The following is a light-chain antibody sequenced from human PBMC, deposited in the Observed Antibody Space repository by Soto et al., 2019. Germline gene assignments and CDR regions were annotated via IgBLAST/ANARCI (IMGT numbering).Light chain of an antibody. CDR2: GAS. CDR1: QSVSSSY. J-gene: IGKJ1*01. V-gene: IGKV3-20*01. CDR3: QQYGNSPWT. Sequence: EIVLTQSPGTLSLSPGERATLSCRASQSVSSSYLVWYQQKPGQAPRLLIYGASSRATGIPDRFSGSGSGTDFTLTISRLEPEEFAVYYCQQYGNSPWTFGQGTKVEIK.